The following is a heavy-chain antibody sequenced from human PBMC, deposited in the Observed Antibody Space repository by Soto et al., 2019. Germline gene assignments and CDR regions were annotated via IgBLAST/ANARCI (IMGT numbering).Heavy chain of an antibody. Sequence: EVQLVESGGVVVQPGGSLRLSCAGSGFTFDDYTMHWVRQAPGKSLEWVSLISWDGGKTYYADSVKGRFTISRDNSKNSLHLQMNSLTTEDSASYYCAKDRAAVTGAYYYYAMDVWGQGTTVTVSS. CDR1: GFTFDDYT. J-gene: IGHJ6*02. V-gene: IGHV3-43*01. D-gene: IGHD6-19*01. CDR3: AKDRAAVTGAYYYYAMDV. CDR2: ISWDGGKT.